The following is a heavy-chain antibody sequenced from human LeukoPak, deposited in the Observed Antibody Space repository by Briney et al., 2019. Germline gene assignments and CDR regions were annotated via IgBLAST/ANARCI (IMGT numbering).Heavy chain of an antibody. CDR1: GGSISSSNW. V-gene: IGHV4-4*02. Sequence: PSETLSLTCAVSGGSISSSNWWSWVRQPPGKGLEWIGEIYHSGSTNYNPSLKSRVTISVDTSKNQFSLKLSSVTAADTAVYYCARGTMVYAKIDYWGQGTLVTVSS. CDR2: IYHSGST. D-gene: IGHD2-8*01. CDR3: ARGTMVYAKIDY. J-gene: IGHJ4*02.